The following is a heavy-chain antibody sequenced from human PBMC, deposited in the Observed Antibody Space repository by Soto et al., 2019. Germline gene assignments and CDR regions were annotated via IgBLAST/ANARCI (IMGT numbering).Heavy chain of an antibody. CDR2: INHGGST. Sequence: QVQLQQWGAGLLKPSETLSLTCAVYGGSFSGYYWSWIRQPPGKGLEWIGEINHGGSTNYNPSLKSRVTISVDTSKNQFSLKLSSVTAADTAVYYCARGSGSDENRFAPWGQGTLVTVSS. CDR3: ARGSGSDENRFAP. J-gene: IGHJ5*02. V-gene: IGHV4-34*01. CDR1: GGSFSGYY.